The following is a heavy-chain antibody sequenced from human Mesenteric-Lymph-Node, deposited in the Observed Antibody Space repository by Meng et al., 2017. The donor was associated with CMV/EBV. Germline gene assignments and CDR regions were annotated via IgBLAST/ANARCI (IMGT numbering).Heavy chain of an antibody. CDR2: ISHDESNK. CDR3: AKKKGEGAAEGGYFDY. D-gene: IGHD3-16*01. Sequence: GGSLRLSCAASGFTFISFSMHWVRQAPGKGLEWVALISHDESNKYYADSVRGRFTISRDNSKNTLYLQMNSLRAEDTAVYYCAKKKGEGAAEGGYFDYWGQGTLVTAPQ. J-gene: IGHJ4*02. CDR1: GFTFISFS. V-gene: IGHV3-30-3*02.